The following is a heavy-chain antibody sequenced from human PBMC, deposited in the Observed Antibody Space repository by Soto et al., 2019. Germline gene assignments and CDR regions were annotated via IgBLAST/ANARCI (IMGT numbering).Heavy chain of an antibody. D-gene: IGHD3-10*01. CDR1: GFTFSSYG. Sequence: GGSLRLSCAASGFTFSSYGMHWVRQAPGKGLEWVAVISYDGSNKYYADSVKGRFTISRDNSKNTLYLQMNSLRAEDTAVYYCAKDLNHPLDYGSGRPRNGMDVWGQGTTVTVSS. V-gene: IGHV3-30*18. J-gene: IGHJ6*02. CDR3: AKDLNHPLDYGSGRPRNGMDV. CDR2: ISYDGSNK.